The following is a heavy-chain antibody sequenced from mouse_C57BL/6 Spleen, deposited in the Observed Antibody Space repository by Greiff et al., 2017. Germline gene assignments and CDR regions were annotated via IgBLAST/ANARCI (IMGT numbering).Heavy chain of an antibody. CDR3: ARDIGERNYYAMDY. V-gene: IGHV5-16*01. CDR2: INYDGSST. J-gene: IGHJ4*01. CDR1: GFTFSDYY. Sequence: EVQLVESEGGLVQPGSSMKLSCTASGFTFSDYYMAWVRQVPEKGLEWVANINYDGSSTYYLDSLKGRFIISRDNAKNILYLQMSSLKSEDTATYYCARDIGERNYYAMDYWGQGTSVTVSS.